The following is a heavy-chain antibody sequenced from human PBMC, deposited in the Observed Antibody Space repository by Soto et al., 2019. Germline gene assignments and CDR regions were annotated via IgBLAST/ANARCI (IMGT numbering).Heavy chain of an antibody. D-gene: IGHD2-2*01. Sequence: SETLSLTCSVSGGSINNGMYYWSWIRQHPGKGLEWIGYIYFNGNTYYHPSLRSRVIMSLDMSKNQFSLNMSSVTAADAAVYYCLQLPTAKGYYVPGRAVWAKGTTVPVSS. CDR2: IYFNGNT. J-gene: IGHJ6*04. CDR1: GGSINNGMYY. V-gene: IGHV4-31*06. CDR3: LQLPTAKGYYVPGRAV.